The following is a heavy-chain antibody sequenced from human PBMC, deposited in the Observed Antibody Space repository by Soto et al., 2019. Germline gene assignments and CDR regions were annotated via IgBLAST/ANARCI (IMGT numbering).Heavy chain of an antibody. Sequence: QVQLQVSGPGLVKPSQTLSLTCTVSGGSISSGGYYWSWIRQHPGKGLEWIGYIYYSGSTYYNPSLKSRVTISVDTSKNQFSLKLSSVTAADTAVYYCAREGYSYGDFDYWGQGTLVTVSS. CDR2: IYYSGST. J-gene: IGHJ4*02. D-gene: IGHD5-18*01. CDR3: AREGYSYGDFDY. V-gene: IGHV4-31*03. CDR1: GGSISSGGYY.